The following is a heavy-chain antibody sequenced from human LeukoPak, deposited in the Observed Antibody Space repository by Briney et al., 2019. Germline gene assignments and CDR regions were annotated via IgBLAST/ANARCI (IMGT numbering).Heavy chain of an antibody. CDR1: VDSPYIYY. J-gene: IGHJ4*02. Sequence: PPQTLSLTRTLSVDSPYIYYCSSIPEPPGKGRESSGAIYYSGTTKYNPSLKSRVTISVDTSKNQFSLKLSSVTAADTAVYYCARVPYYDFWSGYYRYYFDYWGQGTLVTVSS. CDR2: IYYSGTT. D-gene: IGHD3-3*01. CDR3: ARVPYYDFWSGYYRYYFDY. V-gene: IGHV4-59*12.